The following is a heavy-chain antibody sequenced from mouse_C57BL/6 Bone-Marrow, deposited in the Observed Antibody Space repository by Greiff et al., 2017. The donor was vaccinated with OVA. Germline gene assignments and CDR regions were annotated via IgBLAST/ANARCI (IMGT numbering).Heavy chain of an antibody. CDR3: ARRDRVGAGYFDV. CDR2: IYWDDDK. Sequence: QVTLKESGPGILQSSQTLSLTCSFSGFSLSTSGMGVSWIRQPSGKGLEWLAHIYWDDDKRYNPSLKSRLTISKDTSRNQVFLKITSVDTADTATYYCARRDRVGAGYFDVWGTGTTVTVSS. CDR1: GFSLSTSGMG. D-gene: IGHD1-1*02. J-gene: IGHJ1*03. V-gene: IGHV8-12*01.